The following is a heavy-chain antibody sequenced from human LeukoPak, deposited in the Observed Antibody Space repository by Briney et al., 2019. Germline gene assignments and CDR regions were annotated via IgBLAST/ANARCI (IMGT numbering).Heavy chain of an antibody. CDR1: GFTFSSYS. J-gene: IGHJ3*02. V-gene: IGHV3-21*01. D-gene: IGHD3-3*01. CDR2: ISSSSSYI. CDR3: ARDRVLRFSRGAFDI. Sequence: GGSLRLSCAASGFTFSSYSMNWVRQAPGKGLEWVSSISSSSSYIYYADSVKGRFTISRDIAKNSLYLQMNSLRAEDTAVYYCARDRVLRFSRGAFDIWGQGTMVTVSS.